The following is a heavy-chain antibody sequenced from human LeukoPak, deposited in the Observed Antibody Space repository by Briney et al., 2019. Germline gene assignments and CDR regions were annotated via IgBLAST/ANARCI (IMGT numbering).Heavy chain of an antibody. V-gene: IGHV3-21*01. CDR3: ASGSGSYFY. CDR1: GFTFSGYS. D-gene: IGHD1-26*01. Sequence: GGSLGLSCAASGFTFSGYSMNWVRQAPGKGLEWVSSISSSSSYIYYADSVKGRFTISRDNAKNSLYLQMNSLRAEDTAVYYCASGSGSYFYWGQGTLVTVSS. CDR2: ISSSSSYI. J-gene: IGHJ4*02.